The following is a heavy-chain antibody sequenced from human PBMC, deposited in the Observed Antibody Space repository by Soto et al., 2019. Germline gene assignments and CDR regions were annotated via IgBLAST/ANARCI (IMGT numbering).Heavy chain of an antibody. CDR3: ARYGGPELRPEYGMDV. D-gene: IGHD1-7*01. CDR1: GYTFTSYG. Sequence: QVQLVQSGAEVKKPGASVKVSCKASGYTFTSYGISWVRQAPGQGLEWMGWISAYNGNTNYAQQLQGRVTMTTDTPTSTAYMELRSLRSDDTAVYYCARYGGPELRPEYGMDVWGQGTTVTVSS. J-gene: IGHJ6*02. V-gene: IGHV1-18*01. CDR2: ISAYNGNT.